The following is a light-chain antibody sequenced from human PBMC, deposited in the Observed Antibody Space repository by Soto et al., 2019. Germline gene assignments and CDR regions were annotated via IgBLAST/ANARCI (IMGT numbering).Light chain of an antibody. CDR3: QQYNNWPQT. CDR2: GAS. J-gene: IGKJ1*01. V-gene: IGKV3-15*01. Sequence: EIVMTQSPATLSVSPGEGATLSCRASQTVSSDLAWYQQNPGQAPRLLIYGASTRATGIPARFSGSGSGTDFTLTISSLQSEDFAVYYCQQYNNWPQTFGQGTKVEIK. CDR1: QTVSSD.